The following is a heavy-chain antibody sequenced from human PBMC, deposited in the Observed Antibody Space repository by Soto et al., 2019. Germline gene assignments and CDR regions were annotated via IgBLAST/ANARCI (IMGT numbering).Heavy chain of an antibody. J-gene: IGHJ4*02. CDR2: ISSNGGST. CDR3: VRPGWDSSSWYLSWESTSRSPFDY. Sequence: GGSLRLSCSASGFTFSSYAMHWVRQAPGKGLEYVSAISSNGGSTYYADSVKGRFTISRDNSKNTLYLQMSSLRAEDTAVYYCVRPGWDSSSWYLSWESTSRSPFDYWGQGTLVTVSS. D-gene: IGHD6-13*01. CDR1: GFTFSSYA. V-gene: IGHV3-64D*08.